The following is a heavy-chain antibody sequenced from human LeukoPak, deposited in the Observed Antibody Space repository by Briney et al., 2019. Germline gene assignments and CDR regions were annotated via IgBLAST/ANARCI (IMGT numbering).Heavy chain of an antibody. D-gene: IGHD3-3*01. V-gene: IGHV3-30-3*01. Sequence: GGSLRLSCAVSGLPFSNYAMHWVRQAPGKGLEWVAVISYDGSNKYYADSVKGRFTISRDNSKNTLYLQMNSLRAEDTSVYYCARDVINYSDFWSDYTHWYFDLWGRGTLVTVSS. J-gene: IGHJ2*01. CDR3: ARDVINYSDFWSDYTHWYFDL. CDR2: ISYDGSNK. CDR1: GLPFSNYA.